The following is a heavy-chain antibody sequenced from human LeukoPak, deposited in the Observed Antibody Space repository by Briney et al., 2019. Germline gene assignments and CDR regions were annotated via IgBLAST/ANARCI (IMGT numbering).Heavy chain of an antibody. CDR3: ARGDVESSYYYYMDV. CDR2: ILSDGSKE. D-gene: IGHD5-24*01. Sequence: GGSLRLSCAASGFTFSNYGMHWVRQAPGKGLEWVAVILSDGSKEFYKDSVKGRFTISRDNSKNTLYLQMNSLRADDTAVYYCARGDVESSYYYYMDVWGKGTTVTVSS. J-gene: IGHJ6*03. CDR1: GFTFSNYG. V-gene: IGHV3-33*01.